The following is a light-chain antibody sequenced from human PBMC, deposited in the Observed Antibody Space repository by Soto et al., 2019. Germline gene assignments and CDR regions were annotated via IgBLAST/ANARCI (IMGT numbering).Light chain of an antibody. CDR2: KAS. V-gene: IGKV1-5*03. CDR3: QQYNSYSYT. Sequence: DIQMTQCPSTLSPSVGDRVTITCRASESISSWLAWYQQKPGKAPKLLIYKASSLESGVPSRFSGSGSGTEFTLTISSLQPDDFATYYCQQYNSYSYTFGQGTKLEIK. CDR1: ESISSW. J-gene: IGKJ2*01.